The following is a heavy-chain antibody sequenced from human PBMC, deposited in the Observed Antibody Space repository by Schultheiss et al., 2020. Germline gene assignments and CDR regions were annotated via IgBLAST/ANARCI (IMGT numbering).Heavy chain of an antibody. CDR2: ISGSGGST. D-gene: IGHD6-13*01. V-gene: IGHV3-23*01. Sequence: GGSLRLSCAASGFTFSSYAMSWVRQAPGKGLEWVSAISGSGGSTYYADSVKGRFTISRDNSKNTLYLQMNSLRAEDTAVYYCARAAGYSSSWSIAYFDYWGQGTLVTVSS. CDR3: ARAAGYSSSWSIAYFDY. CDR1: GFTFSSYA. J-gene: IGHJ4*02.